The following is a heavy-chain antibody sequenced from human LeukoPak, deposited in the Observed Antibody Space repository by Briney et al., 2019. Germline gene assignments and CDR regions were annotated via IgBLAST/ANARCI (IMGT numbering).Heavy chain of an antibody. CDR3: AKDPTNLKYSSGWYSY. D-gene: IGHD6-19*01. Sequence: PGGSLRLSCAASGFTFSSYAMSWVRQAPGKGLEWVSAISGSGGSTYYADSVKGRFTISRDNSMNTLYLQMNSLRAEDTAVYYCAKDPTNLKYSSGWYSYWGQGTLVTVSS. V-gene: IGHV3-23*01. CDR1: GFTFSSYA. CDR2: ISGSGGST. J-gene: IGHJ4*02.